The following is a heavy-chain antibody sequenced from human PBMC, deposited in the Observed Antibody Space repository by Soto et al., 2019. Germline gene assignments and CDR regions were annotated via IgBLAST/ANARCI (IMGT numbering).Heavy chain of an antibody. Sequence: EVQLVESGGGLVQPGGSLRLSCAASGFTFSSYWMSWVRQAPGKGLEWVANINQDGSEEYYVDSVKGRFTISRDNAKNSLYPQMNSLRDEDTAVYYCAKAPRGSGRDYYFDYWGQGTLITVSS. CDR2: INQDGSEE. V-gene: IGHV3-7*05. J-gene: IGHJ4*02. CDR3: AKAPRGSGRDYYFDY. D-gene: IGHD3-10*01. CDR1: GFTFSSYW.